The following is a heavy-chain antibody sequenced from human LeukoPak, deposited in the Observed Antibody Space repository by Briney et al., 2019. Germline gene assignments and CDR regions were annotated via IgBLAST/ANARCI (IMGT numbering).Heavy chain of an antibody. V-gene: IGHV3-23*01. CDR3: AKDPGGFVVVPAALFDY. CDR2: ISGSGGST. Sequence: GGSLRLSCAASGFTFSSCAMSWVRQAPGKGLEWVSAISGSGGSTYYADSVKGRFTISRDNSRNTLYLQMNSLRAEDTAVYYCAKDPGGFVVVPAALFDYWGQGTLVTVSS. CDR1: GFTFSSCA. D-gene: IGHD2-2*01. J-gene: IGHJ4*02.